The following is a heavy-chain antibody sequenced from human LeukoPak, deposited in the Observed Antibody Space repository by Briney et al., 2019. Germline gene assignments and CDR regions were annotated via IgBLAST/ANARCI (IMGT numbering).Heavy chain of an antibody. V-gene: IGHV3-23*01. Sequence: PGGSLRLSCAASGFTFSTFAMSWVRQAPGMGLEWVSAITGSAGGIYYADSVKGRFTISRDNSKNTLYLQMNSLRAEDTAVYYCAKDGTTVTGDTDYWGQGTLVTVSS. D-gene: IGHD4-17*01. CDR2: ITGSAGGI. J-gene: IGHJ4*02. CDR3: AKDGTTVTGDTDY. CDR1: GFTFSTFA.